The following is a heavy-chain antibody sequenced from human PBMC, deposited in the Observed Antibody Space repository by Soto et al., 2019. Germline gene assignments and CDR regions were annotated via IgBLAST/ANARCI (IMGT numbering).Heavy chain of an antibody. CDR3: ARIFYSNDNYYYYGMGV. D-gene: IGHD4-4*01. CDR1: GFTFSDYY. CDR2: IISRGRTI. J-gene: IGHJ6*02. Sequence: GRSLRLACAASGFTFSDYYMRWIRQAAGDGRGWVSYIISRGRTIYYAGSVKGRFTISRDNAKNSLYLQRNSLRAEDTAVYYCARIFYSNDNYYYYGMGVWGQGTTVTVSS. V-gene: IGHV3-11*01.